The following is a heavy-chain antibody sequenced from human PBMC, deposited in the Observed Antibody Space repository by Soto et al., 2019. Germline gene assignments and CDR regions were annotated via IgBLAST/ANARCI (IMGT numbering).Heavy chain of an antibody. D-gene: IGHD3-16*01. CDR1: GYTFTSYD. Sequence: QVPLVQSGAEVKKPGASVKVSCMASGYTFTSYDINWVRQATGQGFEWMGWMNPNSGNTGYAQKFQGRVTMTRNTSISTAYMEVSSLRSEATAVYYCARATKGTIMASDYWGQGTLVTVSS. CDR2: MNPNSGNT. J-gene: IGHJ4*01. CDR3: ARATKGTIMASDY. V-gene: IGHV1-8*01.